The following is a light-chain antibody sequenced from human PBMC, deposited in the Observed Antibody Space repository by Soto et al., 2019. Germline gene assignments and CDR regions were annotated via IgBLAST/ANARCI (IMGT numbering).Light chain of an antibody. CDR1: SSNIGSNT. Sequence: QSVLTQPPSASGTPGQWVTISCSGSSSNIGSNTVNWYQQLPGTAPKLLIYSNNHRPSGVPDRFSGSKSGTSASLAISGLQSEDEADYYCAAWDDSLNGYVFGTGTKLTVL. J-gene: IGLJ1*01. CDR3: AAWDDSLNGYV. CDR2: SNN. V-gene: IGLV1-44*01.